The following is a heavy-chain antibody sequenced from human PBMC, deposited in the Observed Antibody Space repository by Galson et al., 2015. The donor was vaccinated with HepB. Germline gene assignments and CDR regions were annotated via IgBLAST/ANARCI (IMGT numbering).Heavy chain of an antibody. CDR1: GFSFTRYA. J-gene: IGHJ4*02. CDR2: ITSSGGNS. D-gene: IGHD2-15*01. Sequence: SLRLSCAASGFSFTRYAMTWVRQAPGKGLEWVSSITSSGGNSYYTVSVKGRFTVSRDNSKNTLLLQLNSLRAEDTAMYFCAKDGIMVANNPYHFHYWGQGTLVIVPS. CDR3: AKDGIMVANNPYHFHY. V-gene: IGHV3-23*01.